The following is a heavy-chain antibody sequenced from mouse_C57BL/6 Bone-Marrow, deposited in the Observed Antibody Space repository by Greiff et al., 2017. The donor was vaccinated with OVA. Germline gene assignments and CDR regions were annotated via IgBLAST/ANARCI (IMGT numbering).Heavy chain of an antibody. J-gene: IGHJ2*01. CDR1: GYTFTSYG. CDR3: ARRKGSDFDY. V-gene: IGHV1-81*01. Sequence: VKLQESGAELARPGASVKLSCKASGYTFTSYGISWVKQRTGQGLEWIGEIYPRSGNTYYNEKFKGKATLTADKSSSTAYMELRSLTSEDSAVYFCARRKGSDFDYWGQGTTLTVSS. CDR2: IYPRSGNT.